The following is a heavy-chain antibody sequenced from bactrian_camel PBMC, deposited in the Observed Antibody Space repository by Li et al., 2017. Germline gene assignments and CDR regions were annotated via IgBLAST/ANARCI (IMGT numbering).Heavy chain of an antibody. J-gene: IGHJ6*01. Sequence: HVQLVESGGSSVQTGGSLELSCVGSGSTFNNYCMGWFRQAPGKEREGVASIDNHGTTTYLDSVKGRFTISKDDAKKTVYLQMNSLKTEDTAVYYCAYAGSVVTGGDCGRAGTWGQ. CDR3: AYAGSVVTGGDCGRAGT. CDR1: GSTFNNYC. V-gene: IGHV3S53*01. D-gene: IGHD1*01. CDR2: IDNHGTT.